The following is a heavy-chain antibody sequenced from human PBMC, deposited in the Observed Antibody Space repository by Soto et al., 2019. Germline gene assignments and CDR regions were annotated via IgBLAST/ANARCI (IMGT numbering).Heavy chain of an antibody. D-gene: IGHD3-9*01. V-gene: IGHV3-23*01. CDR3: AKDRSPYDILTGYDY. CDR1: GFTFSSYA. CDR2: ISGSGGST. Sequence: EVQLLESGGGLVQPGGSLRLSCAASGFTFSSYAMSWVRQAPGKGLEWVSAISGSGGSTYYADSVKGRFTISRDNSKNTLYLQMNSLRVEDTAVYYCAKDRSPYDILTGYDYWGQGTLVTVSS. J-gene: IGHJ4*02.